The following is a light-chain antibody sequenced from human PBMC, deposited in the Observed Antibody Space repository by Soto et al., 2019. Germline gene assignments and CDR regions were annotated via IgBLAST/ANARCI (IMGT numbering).Light chain of an antibody. V-gene: IGLV2-23*01. CDR2: AGS. CDR3: CSYAGSQKV. Sequence: QSALTQPASVSGSPGQSITISCTGTSSDVGSYNLVSWYQQHPGKAPKLMLYAGSKRPSGVSNRFSGSKSGNTASLTISGLQAEDEADYYCCSYAGSQKVFGGGTKLTVL. CDR1: SSDVGSYNL. J-gene: IGLJ2*01.